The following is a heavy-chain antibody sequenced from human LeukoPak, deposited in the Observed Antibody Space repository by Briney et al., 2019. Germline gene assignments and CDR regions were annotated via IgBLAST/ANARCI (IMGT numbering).Heavy chain of an antibody. V-gene: IGHV1-18*01. Sequence: GSSVKVSCKASGGTFSSYAISWVRQAPGQGLGWMGWISAYNGNTNYAQKLQGRVTMTTDTSTSTAYMELRSLRSDDTAVYYCARIGPYCGGDCSHDYWGQGTLVTVSS. CDR2: ISAYNGNT. CDR1: GGTFSSYA. CDR3: ARIGPYCGGDCSHDY. J-gene: IGHJ4*02. D-gene: IGHD2-21*02.